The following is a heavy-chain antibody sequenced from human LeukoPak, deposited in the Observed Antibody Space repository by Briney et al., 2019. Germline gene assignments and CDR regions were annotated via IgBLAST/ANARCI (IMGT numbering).Heavy chain of an antibody. Sequence: KSSETLSLTCTVSGGSISSYYWSWIRQPPGKGLEWIGYIYYSGSTNHNPSLKSRVTISVDTSKNQFSLKLSSVTAADTAVYYCARVRPDSGSYYALDYWGQGTLVTVSS. CDR2: IYYSGST. D-gene: IGHD1-26*01. CDR3: ARVRPDSGSYYALDY. V-gene: IGHV4-59*01. J-gene: IGHJ4*02. CDR1: GGSISSYY.